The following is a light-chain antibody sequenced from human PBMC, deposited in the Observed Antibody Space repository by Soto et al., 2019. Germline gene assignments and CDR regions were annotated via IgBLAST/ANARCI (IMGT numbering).Light chain of an antibody. J-gene: IGLJ1*01. CDR3: CSYAGRTTPYV. V-gene: IGLV2-23*02. CDR2: EVS. Sequence: QSALTQPASVSGSPGQSITISCTGTSSDVGSYNLVSWYQQHPGKAPKLMIYEVSERPSGVSNRFSGSKSGNTASLTISGLQAEDEADYYCCSYAGRTTPYVFGTGTKVTVL. CDR1: SSDVGSYNL.